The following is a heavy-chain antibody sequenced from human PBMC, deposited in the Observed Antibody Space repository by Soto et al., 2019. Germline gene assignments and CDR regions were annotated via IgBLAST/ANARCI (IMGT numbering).Heavy chain of an antibody. D-gene: IGHD6-13*01. J-gene: IGHJ3*02. CDR2: MHPVDSDN. V-gene: IGHV5-51*01. CDR3: ARQPFDSTSSVPHAFDI. Sequence: ESLEVSLKASGNSFDNDCIVWVLQTPGKGLELMGMMHPVDSDNRYSQSFQGQVTISGDKSINTVYLQWSSLKAADTAMYYCARQPFDSTSSVPHAFDIWGRGTMVTVSS. CDR1: GNSFDNDC.